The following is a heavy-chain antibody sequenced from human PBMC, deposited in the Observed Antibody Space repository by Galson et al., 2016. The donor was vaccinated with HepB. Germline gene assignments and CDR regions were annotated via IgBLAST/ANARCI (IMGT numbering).Heavy chain of an antibody. J-gene: IGHJ6*02. CDR3: ARGHIVATVGYYYYGLDV. Sequence: SCKASGYTFTTYAMYWVRQAPGQRLEWMGWINAANGDTKYSQKLQGRGTITWDTSANAAYMELSSLRSEDTAVYYCARGHIVATVGYYYYGLDVWAKGPRSPSP. CDR2: INAANGDT. V-gene: IGHV1-3*01. CDR1: GYTFTTYA. D-gene: IGHD5-12*01.